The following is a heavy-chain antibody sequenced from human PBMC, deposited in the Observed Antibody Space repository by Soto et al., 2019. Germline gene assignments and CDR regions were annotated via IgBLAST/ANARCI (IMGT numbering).Heavy chain of an antibody. CDR3: ASLVGITCTTGRSWVGSWFDP. J-gene: IGHJ5*02. V-gene: IGHV1-69*06. Sequence: QVQLVQSGAEVKKPGSSVKVSCKASGGTFSSYAISWVRQAPGQGLEWLGGIIPIFGTANSAQKFQSRFTITDEKTTTTDYMVRSRRRYEETAVYYCASLVGITCTTGRSWVGSWFDPWGQGTTVTVSS. CDR2: IIPIFGTA. CDR1: GGTFSSYA. D-gene: IGHD1-20*01.